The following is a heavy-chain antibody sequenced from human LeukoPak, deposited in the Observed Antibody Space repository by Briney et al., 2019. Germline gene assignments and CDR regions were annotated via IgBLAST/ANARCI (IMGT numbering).Heavy chain of an antibody. Sequence: GGSLRLSCAASGFTFNNFPMSWVRQVPGKGLEWVSSISGSGGTTYYAGSVRGRFTISRDNAKNTLYLQMSSLRAEDTAVYFCVRDGDDFNFDYWGQGSLVTVSS. V-gene: IGHV3-23*01. CDR3: VRDGDDFNFDY. D-gene: IGHD5-24*01. CDR2: ISGSGGTT. J-gene: IGHJ4*02. CDR1: GFTFNNFP.